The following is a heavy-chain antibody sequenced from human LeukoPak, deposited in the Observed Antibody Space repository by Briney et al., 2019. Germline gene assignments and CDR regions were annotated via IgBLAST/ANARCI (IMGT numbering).Heavy chain of an antibody. D-gene: IGHD2-2*01. CDR3: AKRRYCSSTSCHDFDY. V-gene: IGHV3-23*01. Sequence: GGSLRLSCAASGFTFRSYAMGWVRQAPGRGLEWVSAISAASETTYYADSVKGRFTISRDNSKNTLFLQMNSLRAGDTAVYYCAKRRYCSSTSCHDFDYWGQGTLVTVSS. CDR1: GFTFRSYA. J-gene: IGHJ4*02. CDR2: ISAASETT.